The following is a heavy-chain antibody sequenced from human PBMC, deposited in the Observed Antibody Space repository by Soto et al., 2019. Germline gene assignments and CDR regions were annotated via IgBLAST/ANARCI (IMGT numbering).Heavy chain of an antibody. CDR1: GFTFSSYS. Sequence: GGSLRLSCVASGFTFSSYSMVWVRQAPGKGLEWVSYIFVDSSTIYYADSVKGRFTVSRDSAQNSLFLLMNSLRAEDTAVYYCARDRDWAFDYWGRGTLVTVSS. CDR2: IFVDSSTI. D-gene: IGHD3-9*01. V-gene: IGHV3-48*04. CDR3: ARDRDWAFDY. J-gene: IGHJ4*02.